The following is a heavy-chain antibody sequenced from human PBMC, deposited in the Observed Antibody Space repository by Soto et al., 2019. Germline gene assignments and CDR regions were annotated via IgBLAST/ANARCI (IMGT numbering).Heavy chain of an antibody. D-gene: IGHD2-15*01. J-gene: IGHJ4*02. V-gene: IGHV5-51*01. CDR1: GYSFTSYW. Sequence: GESLKISCKGSGYSFTSYWIGWVRQMPGKGLEWMGIIYPGDSDTRYSPSFQGQVTISADKSISTAYLQWSSLKASDTAMYYCARRYCSGGSCLLGAFDYWGQGTLVTVSS. CDR2: IYPGDSDT. CDR3: ARRYCSGGSCLLGAFDY.